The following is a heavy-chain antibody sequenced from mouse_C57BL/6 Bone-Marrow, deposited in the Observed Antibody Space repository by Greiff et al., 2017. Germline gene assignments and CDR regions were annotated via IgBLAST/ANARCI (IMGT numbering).Heavy chain of an antibody. CDR2: IYPRSGNT. J-gene: IGHJ2*01. CDR3: ARGRYYSNQFDY. CDR1: GYTFTSYG. V-gene: IGHV1-81*01. D-gene: IGHD2-5*01. Sequence: QVPLKESGAELARPGASVKLSCKASGYTFTSYGISWVKQRTGQGLEWIGEIYPRSGNTYYNEKFKGKATLTADKSSSTAYMELRSLTSEDSAVYFCARGRYYSNQFDYWGQGTTLTVSS.